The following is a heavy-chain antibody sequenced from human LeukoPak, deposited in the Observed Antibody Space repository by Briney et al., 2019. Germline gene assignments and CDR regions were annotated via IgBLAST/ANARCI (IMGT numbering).Heavy chain of an antibody. D-gene: IGHD3-22*01. CDR2: ISYDGSNK. J-gene: IGHJ4*02. CDR1: RFTFSSYG. Sequence: PGGSLRLSCAASRFTFSSYGMHWVRQAPGKGLEWVAVISYDGSNKYYADSVKGRFTISRDNSKNTLYLQMNSPRAEDTAVYYCASARGSSGYYPDYWGQGTLVTVSS. V-gene: IGHV3-30*03. CDR3: ASARGSSGYYPDY.